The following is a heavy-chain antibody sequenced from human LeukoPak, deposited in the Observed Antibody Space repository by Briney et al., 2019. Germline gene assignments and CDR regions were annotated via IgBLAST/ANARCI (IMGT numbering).Heavy chain of an antibody. V-gene: IGHV3-30*03. J-gene: IGHJ6*02. CDR1: GFTFSSYG. CDR3: SRMDV. CDR2: ISYDGSNK. Sequence: PGGSLRLSCAASGFTFSSYGMHRVRQAPGKGLEWVAVISYDGSNKYYADSVKGRFTISRDNSKNTLYLQMNSLRAEDTAVYYCSRMDVWGQGTTVTVSS.